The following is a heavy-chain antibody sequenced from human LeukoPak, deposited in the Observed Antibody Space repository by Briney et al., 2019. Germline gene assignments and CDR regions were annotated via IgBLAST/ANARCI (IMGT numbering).Heavy chain of an antibody. V-gene: IGHV3-30*02. J-gene: IGHJ4*02. CDR3: AKTYYYDSSGYDSLDY. CDR1: GFTFSSYS. Sequence: GGSLRLSCAASGFTFSSYSMNWVRQAPGKGLEWVAFIRYDGSNKNYADSVKGRFTLSRDNSKNTLYLQMNSLRPEDTAVYYCAKTYYYDSSGYDSLDYWGQGTLVIVST. D-gene: IGHD3-22*01. CDR2: IRYDGSNK.